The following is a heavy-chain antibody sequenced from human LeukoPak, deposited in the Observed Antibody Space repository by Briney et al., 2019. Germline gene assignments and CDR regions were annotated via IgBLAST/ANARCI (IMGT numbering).Heavy chain of an antibody. CDR2: IWYDGSNK. J-gene: IGHJ4*02. Sequence: PGGSLRLSCAGSGFTFSNYGIHWVRQAPGKGLGWVAVIWYDGSNKYYADSVKGRFTISRDNSKNTLYLQMNSLRAEDTALYYCARELSPVVKYYFEYWGQGTLVTVSP. CDR1: GFTFSNYG. D-gene: IGHD3-22*01. CDR3: ARELSPVVKYYFEY. V-gene: IGHV3-33*08.